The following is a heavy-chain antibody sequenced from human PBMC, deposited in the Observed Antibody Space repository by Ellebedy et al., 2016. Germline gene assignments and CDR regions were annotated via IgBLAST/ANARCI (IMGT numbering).Heavy chain of an antibody. J-gene: IGHJ4*02. V-gene: IGHV4-59*01. CDR1: GGSIKTYY. D-gene: IGHD2-15*01. CDR3: ARGRRSHDQFAPFDF. Sequence: SETLSLTCTVSGGSIKTYYWSWMRQPPGKGLEWIGYFDYRGGAEYTPSLKSRITISGDPSKNQFSLQLRSVTSADTALYYCARGRRSHDQFAPFDFWGQGILVIVST. CDR2: FDYRGGA.